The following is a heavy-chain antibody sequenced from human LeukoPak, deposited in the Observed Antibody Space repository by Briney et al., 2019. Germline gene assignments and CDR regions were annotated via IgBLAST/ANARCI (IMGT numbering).Heavy chain of an antibody. D-gene: IGHD3-9*01. J-gene: IGHJ4*02. Sequence: ASVKVSCKASGYTFTSHGIIWVRQAPGQGLEWMGWISAYNGNTNYAQKLQGRVTMTTDTSTSTAYMELRSLRSDDTAVYYCARVRSYYDILTGAFDYWGQGTLVTVSS. CDR2: ISAYNGNT. CDR3: ARVRSYYDILTGAFDY. V-gene: IGHV1-18*01. CDR1: GYTFTSHG.